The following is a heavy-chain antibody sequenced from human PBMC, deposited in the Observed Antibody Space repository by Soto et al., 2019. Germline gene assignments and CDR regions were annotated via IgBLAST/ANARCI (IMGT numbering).Heavy chain of an antibody. J-gene: IGHJ5*02. V-gene: IGHV4-31*03. CDR3: ARSIVAAGNRWFDP. CDR1: GGSISSGGYY. D-gene: IGHD6-13*01. Sequence: SETLSLTCTVSGGSISSGGYYWSWIRHHPGKGLEWIGYIFYSGSTFYSPSLKSRVTISVDTARNQFSLNLRSVTAADTATYYCARSIVAAGNRWFDPWGRGTLVTVPQ. CDR2: IFYSGST.